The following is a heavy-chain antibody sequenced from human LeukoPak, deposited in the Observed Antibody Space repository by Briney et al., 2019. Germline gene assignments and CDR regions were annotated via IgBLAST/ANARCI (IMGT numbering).Heavy chain of an antibody. CDR1: GGSISSYY. D-gene: IGHD5-18*01. J-gene: IGHJ6*03. V-gene: IGHV4-59*01. CDR2: ISYSGST. CDR3: ARAPERWYSYGSYTYYYMDV. Sequence: SETLSLTCTVSGGSISSYYWNWIRQPPPKGLEWIGSISYSGSTNYNPSLKSRVTISVDTSKNQISLKLSSVTAADTTVYYCARAPERWYSYGSYTYYYMDVWGKGATVTVSS.